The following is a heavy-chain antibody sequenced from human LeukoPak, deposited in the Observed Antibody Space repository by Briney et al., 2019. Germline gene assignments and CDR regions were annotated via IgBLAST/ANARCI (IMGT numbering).Heavy chain of an antibody. J-gene: IGHJ5*02. D-gene: IGHD1-26*01. V-gene: IGHV3-53*01. CDR3: ARDGRGELVNWFDP. Sequence: GGSLRLSCAASGFTVSSNYMSWVRQAPGKGLEWVSVIYSGGSTYYADSVKGRFTISRDNSKNTLYLQMNSLRAEDTAVYYCARDGRGELVNWFDPWGQGTPVTVSS. CDR1: GFTVSSNY. CDR2: IYSGGST.